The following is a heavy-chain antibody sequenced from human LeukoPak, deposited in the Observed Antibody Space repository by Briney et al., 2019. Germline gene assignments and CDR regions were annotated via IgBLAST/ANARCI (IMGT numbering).Heavy chain of an antibody. CDR2: IYYSGST. CDR3: ARHSTASGYLNYFDY. Sequence: SSETLSLTCTVSGGSISSYYWSWIRQPPGKGLEWTGYIYYSGSTNYNPSLKSRVTISVDTSKNQFSLKLSSVTAADTAVYYCARHSTASGYLNYFDYWGQGTLVTVSS. V-gene: IGHV4-59*08. D-gene: IGHD1-1*01. J-gene: IGHJ4*02. CDR1: GGSISSYY.